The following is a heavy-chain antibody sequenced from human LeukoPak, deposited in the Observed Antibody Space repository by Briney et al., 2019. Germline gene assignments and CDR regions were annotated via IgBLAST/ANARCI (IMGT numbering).Heavy chain of an antibody. D-gene: IGHD4-23*01. V-gene: IGHV4-39*06. Sequence: SQTLSLTCAVSAVSISTSSYYWARLREPPGKGLERNGSVFDSGSAYYRPSFKSRFGIPLDTSKNMFTLPLSDVTVADTAGYYCARIGHGANSPLKWYSDVCSRGTLVTVYS. J-gene: IGHJ2*01. CDR1: AVSISTSSYY. CDR2: VFDSGSA. CDR3: ARIGHGANSPLKWYSDV.